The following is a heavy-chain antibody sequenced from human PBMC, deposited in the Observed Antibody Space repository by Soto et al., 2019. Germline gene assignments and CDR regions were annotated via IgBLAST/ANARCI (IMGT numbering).Heavy chain of an antibody. Sequence: PGGSLRLSCTASGFTFGYHAVSWVRQPPGKGLEWVGFIRSKAYGGTTDYAASVKGRFSISRDDSKTIAYLQMHSLRTEDTAVYYCTRXLVDTTTVSHYYYAMDVWGQGTTVTVSS. D-gene: IGHD5-18*01. CDR3: TRXLVDTTTVSHYYYAMDV. CDR2: IRSKAYGGTT. V-gene: IGHV3-49*04. J-gene: IGHJ6*02. CDR1: GFTFGYHA.